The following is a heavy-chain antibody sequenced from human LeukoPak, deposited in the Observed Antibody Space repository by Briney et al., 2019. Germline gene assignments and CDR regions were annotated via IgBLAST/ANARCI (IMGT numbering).Heavy chain of an antibody. J-gene: IGHJ4*02. CDR2: IHHSGIP. V-gene: IGHV4-34*01. CDR1: GGSFSGRY. Sequence: SQTLSLTCAVFGGSFSGRYWSWVRQPPGKGLEWIGQIHHSGIPSYSSSLRSRVTMSVDTSKNQFSLKLSSVTAADTAVYYCARGRGGPYYFDYWGQGSLVTVSS. CDR3: ARGRGGPYYFDY. D-gene: IGHD3-10*01.